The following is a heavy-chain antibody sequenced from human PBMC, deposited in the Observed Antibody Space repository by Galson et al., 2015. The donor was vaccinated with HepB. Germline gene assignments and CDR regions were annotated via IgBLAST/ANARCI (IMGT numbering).Heavy chain of an antibody. J-gene: IGHJ6*02. Sequence: SLRLSCAASGFTFSSYAMSWVRQAPGKGLEWVSAIGTAGDPYYPGSVKGRFTISRENAKNTLYLQMNSLRAGDTAVYYCARGIAAAGIPHRYYYYGMDVWGQGTTVSVSS. D-gene: IGHD6-13*01. CDR3: ARGIAAAGIPHRYYYYGMDV. CDR2: IGTAGDP. CDR1: GFTFSSYA. V-gene: IGHV3-13*05.